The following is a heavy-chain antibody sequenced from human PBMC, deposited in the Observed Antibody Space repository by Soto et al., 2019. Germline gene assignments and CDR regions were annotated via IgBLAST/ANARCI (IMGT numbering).Heavy chain of an antibody. CDR1: GYTFTSYA. V-gene: IGHV1-3*01. CDR2: INAGNGNT. D-gene: IGHD3-10*01. Sequence: ASVKVSCKASGYTFTSYAMHWVRQAPGQRLEWMGWINAGNGNTKYSQKFQGRVTITRDTSASTAYMELSSLRSEDTAVYYCERDYWRLGAQYYYGSGSYYHWGPG. J-gene: IGHJ1*01. CDR3: ERDYWRLGAQYYYGSGSYYH.